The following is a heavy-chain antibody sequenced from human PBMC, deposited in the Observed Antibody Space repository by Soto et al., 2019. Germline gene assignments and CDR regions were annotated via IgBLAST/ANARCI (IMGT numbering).Heavy chain of an antibody. J-gene: IGHJ3*01. Sequence: GGSLRLSCAASGFTFNTFPMNWVRPAPGKGLEWLSHISSNSDAMYYADSVKGRFTISRDNARKSLYLQMNSLIVDDTAVYYCVRDYQYGFDVWGQGTMVTVSS. CDR3: VRDYQYGFDV. CDR1: GFTFNTFP. CDR2: ISSNSDAM. D-gene: IGHD3-16*02. V-gene: IGHV3-48*01.